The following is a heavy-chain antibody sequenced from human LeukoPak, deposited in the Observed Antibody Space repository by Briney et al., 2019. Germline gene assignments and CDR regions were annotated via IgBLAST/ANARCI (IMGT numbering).Heavy chain of an antibody. CDR1: GYTFTGYY. CDR3: ARGEAPTFQDY. Sequence: ASVKVSCKASGYTFTGYYMHWVRQAPGQGLEWMGWISAYNGNTNYAQKLQGRVTMTTDTSTSTAYMELRSLRSDDTAVYYCARGEAPTFQDYWGQGTLVTVSS. CDR2: ISAYNGNT. V-gene: IGHV1-18*04. D-gene: IGHD6-6*01. J-gene: IGHJ4*02.